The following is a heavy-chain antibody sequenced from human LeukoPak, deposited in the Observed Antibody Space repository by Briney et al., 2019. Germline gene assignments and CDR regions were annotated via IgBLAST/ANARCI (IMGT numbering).Heavy chain of an antibody. J-gene: IGHJ4*02. Sequence: GGSLRLSCAASGFTFSSYSMNWVRQAPGKGLEWVSSISSSSSYIYYADSVKGRFTISRDNAKNSLYLQMNSLRAEDTAVYYCAREVDIAARFFDYWGQGTLVTVSS. CDR2: ISSSSSYI. V-gene: IGHV3-21*01. CDR3: AREVDIAARFFDY. D-gene: IGHD6-6*01. CDR1: GFTFSSYS.